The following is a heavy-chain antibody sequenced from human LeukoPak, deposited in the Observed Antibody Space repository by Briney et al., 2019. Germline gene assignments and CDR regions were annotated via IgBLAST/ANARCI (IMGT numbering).Heavy chain of an antibody. Sequence: GGSLRLSCAASGFTFSRYEMNWVRQAPGKGLEWVSSISSSSSYIYYADSVKGRFTISRDNAKNSLYLQMNSLRAEDTAVYYCARVLYDSSGYSSYYFDYWGQGTLVTVSS. J-gene: IGHJ4*02. D-gene: IGHD3-22*01. V-gene: IGHV3-21*01. CDR2: ISSSSSYI. CDR3: ARVLYDSSGYSSYYFDY. CDR1: GFTFSRYE.